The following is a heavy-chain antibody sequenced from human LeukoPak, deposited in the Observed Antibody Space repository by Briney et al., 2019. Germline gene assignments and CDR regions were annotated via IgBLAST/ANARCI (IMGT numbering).Heavy chain of an antibody. CDR1: GGSINTANYY. J-gene: IGHJ4*02. V-gene: IGHV4-30-4*08. CDR2: ISYSGTP. D-gene: IGHD4-17*01. Sequence: SETLSLTCNVSGGSINTANYYRTWIRQPPGKGLEWIGYISYSGTPYYNPSLNSRVTISLDTSKNQFSLRLNSVTAAGTAMYYCARDRYGDFEDYWGQGTLVTVSS. CDR3: ARDRYGDFEDY.